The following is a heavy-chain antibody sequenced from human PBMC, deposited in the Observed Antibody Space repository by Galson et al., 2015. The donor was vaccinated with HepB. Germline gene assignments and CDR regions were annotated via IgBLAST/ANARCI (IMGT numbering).Heavy chain of an antibody. CDR1: GYTFTSYG. V-gene: IGHV1-18*01. J-gene: IGHJ6*03. Sequence: SVKVSCKASGYTFTSYGISWVRQAPGQGLEWMGWISAYNGNTNYAQKLQGRVTMTTDTSTSTAYMELRSLRSDDTAVYYCARDRYDIRILYYYYYYMDVWGKGTTVTVSS. CDR2: ISAYNGNT. D-gene: IGHD3-9*01. CDR3: ARDRYDIRILYYYYYYMDV.